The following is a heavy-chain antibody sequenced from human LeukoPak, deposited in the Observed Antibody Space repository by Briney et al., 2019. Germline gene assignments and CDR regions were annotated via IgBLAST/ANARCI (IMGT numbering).Heavy chain of an antibody. CDR2: IYYSGTT. Sequence: SETLSLTCNVSGGSMRSYYWSWIRQPPEKGLEWIGYIYYSGTTNYNPSLTSRVTISVDTSQNQFSLNLSSVTAADTAVCYCVRHSTGMARFADWGQGTLVTVSS. CDR3: VRHSTGMARFAD. D-gene: IGHD5-18*01. V-gene: IGHV4-59*08. J-gene: IGHJ4*02. CDR1: GGSMRSYY.